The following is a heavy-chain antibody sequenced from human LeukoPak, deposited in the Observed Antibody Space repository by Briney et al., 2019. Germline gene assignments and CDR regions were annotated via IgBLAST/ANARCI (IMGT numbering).Heavy chain of an antibody. V-gene: IGHV4-38-2*02. CDR3: ARDPGP. J-gene: IGHJ6*02. CDR2: IYSSGST. Sequence: PSETLSLTCAVSGYSISSGYSWDWIRQSPGKGLEWIGNIYSSGSTYYDPSLKSRVTISVDTSKNQFSLSLNSVTAADTAVYYCARDPGPWGQGTTVTVSS. CDR1: GYSISSGYS.